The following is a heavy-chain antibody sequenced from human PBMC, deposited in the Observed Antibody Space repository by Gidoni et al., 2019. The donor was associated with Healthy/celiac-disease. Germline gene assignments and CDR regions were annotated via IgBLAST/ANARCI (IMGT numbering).Heavy chain of an antibody. CDR3: ARTTTVPTGDYGMDV. Sequence: QVQLQQWGAGLLKPSETLSLTCAVYGGSFSGYYWSWIRQPPGKGLEWIGEINHRGSTNYNPSLKSRVTISVDTSKNQFSLKLSSVTAADTAVYYCARTTTVPTGDYGMDVWGQGTTVTVSS. V-gene: IGHV4-34*01. CDR1: GGSFSGYY. CDR2: INHRGST. J-gene: IGHJ6*02. D-gene: IGHD4-4*01.